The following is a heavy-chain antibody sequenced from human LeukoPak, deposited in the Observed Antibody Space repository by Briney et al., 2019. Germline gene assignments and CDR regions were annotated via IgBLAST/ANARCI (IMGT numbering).Heavy chain of an antibody. CDR1: GFTFDDYA. CDR3: ARDSPQSVAAAGTRGDY. Sequence: GGSLRLSCAASGFTFDDYAMNWVRQAPGKGLEWVSYISSSSSTIYYADSVKGRFTISRDNAKNSLYLQMNSLRAEDTAVYYCARDSPQSVAAAGTRGDYWGQGTLVTVSS. CDR2: ISSSSSTI. D-gene: IGHD6-13*01. J-gene: IGHJ4*02. V-gene: IGHV3-48*01.